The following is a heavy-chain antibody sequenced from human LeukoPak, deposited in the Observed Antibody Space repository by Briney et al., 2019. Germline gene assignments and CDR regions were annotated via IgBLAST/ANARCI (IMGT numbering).Heavy chain of an antibody. CDR3: ARARPDCSSTSCYRRNYYYYYMDV. D-gene: IGHD2-2*02. CDR2: IYWNDDK. J-gene: IGHJ6*03. V-gene: IGHV2-5*01. Sequence: SGPTLVNPTQTLMLTCTFSGFSLSTSGVGVGWIRQPPGKALEWLALIYWNDDKRYRPSLKSRLTITKDTSKNQVVLTMTNMDPVDTATYYCARARPDCSSTSCYRRNYYYYYMDVWGKGTTVTVSS. CDR1: GFSLSTSGVG.